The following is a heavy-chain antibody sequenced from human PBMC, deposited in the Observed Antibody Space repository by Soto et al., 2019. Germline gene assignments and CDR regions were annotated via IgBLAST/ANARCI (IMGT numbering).Heavy chain of an antibody. J-gene: IGHJ6*02. CDR2: ISGRGDST. D-gene: IGHD1-1*01. CDR3: AKALDGIDDYFYAMGV. CDR1: GFIFGYYP. V-gene: IGHV3-23*01. Sequence: PGGSLRLSCAGSGFIFGYYPMTWVRQAPGKGLEWISAISGRGDSTYYADAVKGRFTISRDNSKNSLYLQMNSLRFDDTAIYYCAKALDGIDDYFYAMGVWGQGTTVTVSS.